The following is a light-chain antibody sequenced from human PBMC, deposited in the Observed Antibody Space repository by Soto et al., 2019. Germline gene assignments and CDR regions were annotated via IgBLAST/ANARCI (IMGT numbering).Light chain of an antibody. V-gene: IGKV1-5*01. Sequence: DIQMTQSPSTLSASVGDRVTITCRANQSVSDSLNWYQQKPGKVPKLLIYAASSLRSGVPSRFSGSASGTEFTLTISSLQPDDIATYYCQQCHRYLTFGQGTKVDIK. CDR2: AAS. CDR3: QQCHRYLT. J-gene: IGKJ1*01. CDR1: QSVSDS.